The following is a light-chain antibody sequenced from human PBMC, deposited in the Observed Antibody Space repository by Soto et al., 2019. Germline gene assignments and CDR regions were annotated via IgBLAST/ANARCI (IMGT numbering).Light chain of an antibody. CDR3: SSYTTSNTRQIV. Sequence: QSVLTQPASVSGSPGQSITISCTGTSSDVGGYNYVSWYQQHPGKAPKFMIYDVSNRPSGVSNRFSGSKSGNTASLTISGLQSEYGADYYCSSYTTSNTRQIVFGTGTKVTVL. CDR1: SSDVGGYNY. J-gene: IGLJ1*01. V-gene: IGLV2-14*01. CDR2: DVS.